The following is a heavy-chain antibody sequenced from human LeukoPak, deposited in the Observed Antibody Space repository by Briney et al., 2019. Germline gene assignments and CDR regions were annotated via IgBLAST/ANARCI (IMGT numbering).Heavy chain of an antibody. V-gene: IGHV3-66*01. CDR1: EFTVSSNY. CDR2: IYSGGST. CDR3: EVLDMVRGHELDY. Sequence: GGSLRLSCAASEFTVSSNYMSWVRQAPGKGLEWVSVIYSGGSTYYADSVKGRFTISRDNSKNTLYLQMNSLRAEDTAVYYCEVLDMVRGHELDYWGQGTLVTVSS. D-gene: IGHD3-10*01. J-gene: IGHJ4*02.